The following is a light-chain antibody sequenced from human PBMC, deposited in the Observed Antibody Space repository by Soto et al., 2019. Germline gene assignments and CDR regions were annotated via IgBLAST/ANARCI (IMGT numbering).Light chain of an antibody. CDR1: QTISNW. Sequence: DIQMTQSPSTLSASVGDRVTITCRASQTISNWLAWYQQKPGKAPKLLIYKASTLESGVPSRFSGTGSGTDFTLTSSRLHPDDSATYYCHQFGFSHTFGGGTKVEIK. J-gene: IGKJ4*01. CDR3: HQFGFSHT. V-gene: IGKV1-5*03. CDR2: KAS.